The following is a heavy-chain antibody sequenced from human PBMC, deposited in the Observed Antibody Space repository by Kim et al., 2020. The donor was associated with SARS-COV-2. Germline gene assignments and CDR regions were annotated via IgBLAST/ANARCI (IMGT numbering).Heavy chain of an antibody. D-gene: IGHD5-18*01. J-gene: IGHJ3*02. CDR3: ARHGSYSYGLFYAFDI. Sequence: SETLSLTCTVSGGSISSYYWSWIRQPPGKGLEWIGYIYYSGSTNYNPSLKSRVTISVDTSKNQFSLKLSSVTAADTAVYYCARHGSYSYGLFYAFDIWGQGTMVTVSS. CDR1: GGSISSYY. CDR2: IYYSGST. V-gene: IGHV4-59*08.